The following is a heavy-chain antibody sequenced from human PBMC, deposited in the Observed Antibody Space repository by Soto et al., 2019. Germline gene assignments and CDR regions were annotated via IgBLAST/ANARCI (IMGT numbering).Heavy chain of an antibody. V-gene: IGHV5-10-1*01. CDR1: GYSFTSYW. Sequence: GESLQISCKGSGYSFTSYWISCVRQMPGKDLEWRGRIDPSDSYTNYSPSFQGHVTISDDKSISTAYLQWGSLKASDTAMYYCARLPITMVRGVAGDYYYGTEVWGKGTKVTVSS. CDR3: ARLPITMVRGVAGDYYYGTEV. J-gene: IGHJ6*04. CDR2: IDPSDSYT. D-gene: IGHD3-10*01.